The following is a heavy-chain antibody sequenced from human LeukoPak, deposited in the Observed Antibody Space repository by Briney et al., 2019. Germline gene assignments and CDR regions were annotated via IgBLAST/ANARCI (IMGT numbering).Heavy chain of an antibody. Sequence: GGSLRLSCAASGFTFSSYGMHWVRQAPGKGLEWVAVIWYDGSKKYYADSVKGRFSISRDDSKNTLHLQMNSLRAEDTAVYYCVRDGGAGIDYWGQGTLVTVSS. CDR1: GFTFSSYG. J-gene: IGHJ4*02. D-gene: IGHD6-19*01. CDR2: IWYDGSKK. CDR3: VRDGGAGIDY. V-gene: IGHV3-33*01.